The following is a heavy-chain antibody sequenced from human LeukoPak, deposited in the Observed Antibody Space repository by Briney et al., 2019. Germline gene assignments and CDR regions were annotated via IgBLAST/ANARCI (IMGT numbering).Heavy chain of an antibody. CDR1: GFTFSSYG. CDR2: ISYDGSNK. Sequence: GGSLRLSCAASGFTFSSYGMHWVRQAPGKGLAWVAVISYDGSNKYYADSVKGRFTISRDNSKNTLYLQMNSLRAEDTAVYYCARDEAVVVVAADYGMDVWGQGTTVTVSS. D-gene: IGHD2-15*01. V-gene: IGHV3-30*03. CDR3: ARDEAVVVVAADYGMDV. J-gene: IGHJ6*02.